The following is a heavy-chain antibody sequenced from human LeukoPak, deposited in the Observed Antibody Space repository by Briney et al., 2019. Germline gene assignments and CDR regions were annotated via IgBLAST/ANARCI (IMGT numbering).Heavy chain of an antibody. J-gene: IGHJ6*02. CDR1: GYTLTELS. CDR2: FDPEDGET. V-gene: IGHV1-24*01. CDR3: ATRTPPYYYYGMDV. Sequence: ASVKVSCKVSGYTLTELSMHWVRQAPGKGLEWMRGFDPEDGETIYAQKFQGRVTMTEDTSTDTAYMELSSLRSEDTAVYYCATRTPPYYYYGMDVWGQGTTVTVSS. D-gene: IGHD1-14*01.